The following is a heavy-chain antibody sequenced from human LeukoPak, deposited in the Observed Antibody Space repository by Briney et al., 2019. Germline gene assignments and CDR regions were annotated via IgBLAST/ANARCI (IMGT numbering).Heavy chain of an antibody. CDR2: IKQDGSEK. J-gene: IGHJ4*02. CDR3: ASTQTLDY. Sequence: GGPLRLSCAASGFTLSNYWMSWVRQAPGKGLEWVANIKQDGSEKYYVDSVMGRFTISRDNAKNSLYLQMNSLRAEDTAVYYCASTQTLDYWGQGTLVTVSS. CDR1: GFTLSNYW. V-gene: IGHV3-7*01.